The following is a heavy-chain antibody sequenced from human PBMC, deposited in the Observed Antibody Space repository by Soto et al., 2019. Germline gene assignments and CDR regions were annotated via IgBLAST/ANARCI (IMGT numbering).Heavy chain of an antibody. Sequence: GGSLRLSCAVSGFTFNSYSMNWVRQAPGKGLEWVSSISSFSNYMYYTDSVKGRFTISRDNARNSLYLQMNSLRAEDTAVYYCARVKDAGLSAHAFDIWGQGTMVTVSS. D-gene: IGHD6-13*01. CDR3: ARVKDAGLSAHAFDI. J-gene: IGHJ3*02. V-gene: IGHV3-21*01. CDR1: GFTFNSYS. CDR2: ISSFSNYM.